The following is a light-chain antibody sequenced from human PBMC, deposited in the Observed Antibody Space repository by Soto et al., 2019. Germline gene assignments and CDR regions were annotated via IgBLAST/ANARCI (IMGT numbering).Light chain of an antibody. Sequence: DIQMTQSPSSLSASVGDRVTITCRASQSISSYLNWYQQKPGKAPKLLIYAASSLQSGVPSRFSGSGYGTDFTLTISSLQPEDFASCYCQQSNSIWKFSQGTRVDI. V-gene: IGKV1-39*01. CDR1: QSISSY. J-gene: IGKJ1*01. CDR3: QQSNSIWK. CDR2: AAS.